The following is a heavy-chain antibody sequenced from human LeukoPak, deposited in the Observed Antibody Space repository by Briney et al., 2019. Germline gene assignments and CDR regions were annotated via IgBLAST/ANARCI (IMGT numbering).Heavy chain of an antibody. J-gene: IGHJ4*02. Sequence: GASVKVSCKASGYTFTGYYMHWVRQAPGQGLEWMGWINPNSGGTNYAQKFQGWVTMTRDTSISTAYMELSRLRSDDTAVYYCARNPPVSSSCIEFDYWGQGTLVTVSS. CDR3: ARNPPVSSSCIEFDY. D-gene: IGHD6-13*01. V-gene: IGHV1-2*04. CDR1: GYTFTGYY. CDR2: INPNSGGT.